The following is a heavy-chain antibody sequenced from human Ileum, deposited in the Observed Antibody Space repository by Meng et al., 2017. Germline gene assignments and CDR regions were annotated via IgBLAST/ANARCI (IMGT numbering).Heavy chain of an antibody. D-gene: IGHD3-3*01. V-gene: IGHV4-30-4*01. Sequence: QVQLQESGPGLVKPSQTLPLPCTVPGGSISSGDYYWSWIRQPPGKGLEWTGYIYYSGSTYYNPSLKSRVTISVDTSKNQFSLKLSSVTAADTAVYYCARENTIFGVVWGSWFDPWGQGTLVTVSS. CDR1: GGSISSGDYY. J-gene: IGHJ5*02. CDR3: ARENTIFGVVWGSWFDP. CDR2: IYYSGST.